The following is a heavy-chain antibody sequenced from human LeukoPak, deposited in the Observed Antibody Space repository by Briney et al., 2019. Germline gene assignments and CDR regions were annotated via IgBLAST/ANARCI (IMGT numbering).Heavy chain of an antibody. CDR3: AKGHAMYYYDSSGSEREDY. Sequence: GGSLRLSCAASGFTFSSYGMHWVRQAPGKGLEWVAFIRYDGSNKYYADSVKGRFTISRDNSKNTLSLQMNNLRVDDTAVYYCAKGHAMYYYDSSGSEREDYWGQGTLVTVSS. CDR2: IRYDGSNK. CDR1: GFTFSSYG. J-gene: IGHJ4*02. V-gene: IGHV3-30*02. D-gene: IGHD3-22*01.